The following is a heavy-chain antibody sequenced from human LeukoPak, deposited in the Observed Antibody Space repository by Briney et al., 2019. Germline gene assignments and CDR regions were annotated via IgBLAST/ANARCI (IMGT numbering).Heavy chain of an antibody. CDR2: IYYSGST. J-gene: IGHJ6*03. Sequence: PSETLSLTCTVSGGSLSSYYWNWIRQPAGKGLEWIGSIYYSGSTYYNPSLKSRVTISVDTSKNQFSLKLSSVTAADTAVYYCARDKGRITMVRGGLEYYYYMDVWGKGTTVTVSS. D-gene: IGHD3-10*01. CDR1: GGSLSSYY. CDR3: ARDKGRITMVRGGLEYYYYMDV. V-gene: IGHV4-4*07.